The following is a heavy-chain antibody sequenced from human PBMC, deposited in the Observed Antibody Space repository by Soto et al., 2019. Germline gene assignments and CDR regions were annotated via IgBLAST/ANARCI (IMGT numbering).Heavy chain of an antibody. CDR1: GGSISSSNW. J-gene: IGHJ6*02. V-gene: IGHV4-4*02. CDR3: ASVRGGYYYAMDV. D-gene: IGHD3-10*02. Sequence: QVQLQESGPGLVKPSGTLSLTCAVSGGSISSSNWWSWVRQPPGKGLEWIGEIYHSGSTNYNPSLTRRVTISGDKSKNQFSLKLSSVTAADTAVYYCASVRGGYYYAMDVWGQGTTVTVSS. CDR2: IYHSGST.